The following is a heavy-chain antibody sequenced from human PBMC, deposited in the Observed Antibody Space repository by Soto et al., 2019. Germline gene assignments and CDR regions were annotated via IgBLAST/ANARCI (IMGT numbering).Heavy chain of an antibody. CDR1: GGSISRYY. CDR3: ARTPITIFGVVIGFDY. Sequence: SETLSLTCTVSGGSISRYYWSWIRQPPGKGLEWIGYIYYSGSTNYNPSLKSRVTITVDTSKNQFSLKLSSVTAADTAVYYRARTPITIFGVVIGFDYWGHGTLVTSPQ. V-gene: IGHV4-59*01. CDR2: IYYSGST. J-gene: IGHJ4*01. D-gene: IGHD3-3*01.